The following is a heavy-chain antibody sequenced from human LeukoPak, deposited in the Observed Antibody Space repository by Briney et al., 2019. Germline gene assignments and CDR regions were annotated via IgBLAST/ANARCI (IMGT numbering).Heavy chain of an antibody. V-gene: IGHV1-69*13. D-gene: IGHD1-1*01. J-gene: IGHJ5*02. CDR3: ARNGPSAAPTGILNWFDP. Sequence: ASVKVSCKASGGTFSSYAISWVRQAPGRGLEWMGGIIPIFGTANYAQKFQGRVTITADESTSTAYMELSSLRSEDTAVYYCARNGPSAAPTGILNWFDPWGQGTLVTVSS. CDR1: GGTFSSYA. CDR2: IIPIFGTA.